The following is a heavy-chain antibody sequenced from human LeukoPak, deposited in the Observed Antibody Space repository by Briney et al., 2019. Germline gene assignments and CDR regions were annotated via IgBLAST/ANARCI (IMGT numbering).Heavy chain of an antibody. J-gene: IGHJ4*02. D-gene: IGHD5-18*01. CDR1: GYSFTNSW. Sequence: GESLKISCKGSGYSFTNSWIGWVRQMPGKGLEWMGIIYPGDSDTRYSPSFQGQVTISADKSITTAYLQWSSLKASDTAIYYCARQRYTYGDFDYWAQGTLVTVSS. CDR2: IYPGDSDT. CDR3: ARQRYTYGDFDY. V-gene: IGHV5-51*01.